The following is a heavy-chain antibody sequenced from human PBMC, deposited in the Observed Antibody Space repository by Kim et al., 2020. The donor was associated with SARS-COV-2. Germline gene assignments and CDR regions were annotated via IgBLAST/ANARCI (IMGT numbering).Heavy chain of an antibody. J-gene: IGHJ4*02. V-gene: IGHV6-1*01. D-gene: IGHD2-2*01. CDR2: TYYRSKWYN. CDR1: GDSVSSNSAA. Sequence: QTLSLTCAISGDSVSSNSAAWNWIRQSPSRGLEWLGRTYYRSKWYNDYAVSVKSRITINPDTSKNQFSLQLNSVTPEDTAVYYCARDPGPYCSSTTCPAATFDYWGQGTLVTVSS. CDR3: ARDPGPYCSSTTCPAATFDY.